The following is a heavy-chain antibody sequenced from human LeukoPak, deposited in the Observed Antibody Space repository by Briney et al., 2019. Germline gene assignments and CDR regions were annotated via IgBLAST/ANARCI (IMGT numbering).Heavy chain of an antibody. V-gene: IGHV3-48*01. CDR2: IGGSGSTI. CDR3: ARDREHAFDI. CDR1: GFTFSSYS. J-gene: IGHJ3*02. Sequence: GRSLRLSCAASGFTFSSYSMNWVRQAPGKGLEWVSYIGGSGSTIYYANSVRGRFTISRDTAKNSLYLQMNSLRAEDTAVYYCARDREHAFDIWGQGTMVTVSS. D-gene: IGHD1-26*01.